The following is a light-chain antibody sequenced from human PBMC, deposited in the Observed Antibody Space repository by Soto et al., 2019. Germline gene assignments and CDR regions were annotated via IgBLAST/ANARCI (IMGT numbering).Light chain of an antibody. CDR3: QQYGSSPIT. Sequence: EVVLTQSPGTLSLSPGERATLSCRASQSISNSYLAWFRQKPGQAPRLLIHGASSRATGIPDRFSGSGSGTDFTLTISRLEPEDFVVYYCQQYGSSPITFGQGTRLEIK. CDR1: QSISNSY. V-gene: IGKV3-20*01. J-gene: IGKJ5*01. CDR2: GAS.